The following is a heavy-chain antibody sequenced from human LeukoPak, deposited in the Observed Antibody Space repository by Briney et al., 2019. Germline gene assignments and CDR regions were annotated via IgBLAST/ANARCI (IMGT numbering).Heavy chain of an antibody. J-gene: IGHJ4*02. CDR2: FHHSGGT. D-gene: IGHD1-1*01. Sequence: SETLSLTCAVSGGSISGPNWWSWVRQPPWKGLEWIGEFHHSGGTNYNPSLKSRVTISIDKSNNQFSLKLTSVTAADTAVYYCARNGAFALEYWGRGSLVTVSS. CDR3: ARNGAFALEY. V-gene: IGHV4-4*02. CDR1: GGSISGPNW.